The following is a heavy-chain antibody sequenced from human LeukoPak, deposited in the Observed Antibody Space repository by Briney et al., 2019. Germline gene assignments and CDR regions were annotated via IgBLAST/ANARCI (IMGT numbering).Heavy chain of an antibody. Sequence: PSETLSLTCTLSGVSISSSSYCWGWVRQPPGKGLEWIVFMYYSGSTNYNPSLKSRVSIAVDTYKNQCSLKLSSVTAADTAVYYCARVIREPGVSYYYYYYMDVWGKGTTVTISS. CDR1: GVSISSSSYC. D-gene: IGHD3-16*02. CDR3: ARVIREPGVSYYYYYYMDV. J-gene: IGHJ6*03. V-gene: IGHV4-61*05. CDR2: MYYSGST.